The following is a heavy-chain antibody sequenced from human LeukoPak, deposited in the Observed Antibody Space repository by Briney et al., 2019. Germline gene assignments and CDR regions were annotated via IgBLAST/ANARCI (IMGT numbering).Heavy chain of an antibody. D-gene: IGHD4-17*01. CDR3: ARSRGGFGDYGSWFDP. Sequence: PSETVSLTCIVSGGSLSSYFWSWIRQPPGKGLEGIGYIHNSATTNCNPSLKSRVTISLDTAKNQSSLKLTSVTAADTAVYFCARSRGGFGDYGSWFDPWGQGTLVTVSS. J-gene: IGHJ5*02. CDR2: IHNSATT. V-gene: IGHV4-59*12. CDR1: GGSLSSYF.